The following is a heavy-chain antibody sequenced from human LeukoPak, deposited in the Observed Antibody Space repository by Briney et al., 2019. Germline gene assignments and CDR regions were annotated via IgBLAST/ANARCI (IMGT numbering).Heavy chain of an antibody. D-gene: IGHD6-19*01. CDR2: IYYSGST. CDR3: AKTVAGYWYFDL. Sequence: SETLSLTCTVSGGSISHYFWSWIRQPPGKALEWIGYIYYSGSTNYNPSLKSRVTISVDPSKNQFSLKLNSVTAADTAVYYCAKTVAGYWYFDLWGRGTLATVSS. V-gene: IGHV4-59*08. J-gene: IGHJ2*01. CDR1: GGSISHYF.